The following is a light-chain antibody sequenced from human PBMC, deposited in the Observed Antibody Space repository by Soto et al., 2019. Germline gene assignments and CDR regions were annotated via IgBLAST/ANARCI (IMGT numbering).Light chain of an antibody. CDR2: EVS. CDR3: SSYTSGGYV. Sequence: QSALTQPASVSGSPGQSITISCTGTSSDVGGYNYVSWFQQHPGKAPKLMIYEVSNRPSGVSNRFSGSKSGNTASLTISGLQAEDEADYYCSSYTSGGYVFGTGTKLTVL. V-gene: IGLV2-14*01. J-gene: IGLJ1*01. CDR1: SSDVGGYNY.